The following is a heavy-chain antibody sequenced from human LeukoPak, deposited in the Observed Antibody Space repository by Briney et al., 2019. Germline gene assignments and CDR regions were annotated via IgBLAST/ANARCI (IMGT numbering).Heavy chain of an antibody. V-gene: IGHV3-23*01. Sequence: PGGSLRLSCAASGFTFSSYGMHWVRQAPGKGLEWVSAISGSGGSTYYADSVKGRFTISRDNSKNTLYLQMNSLRAEDTAVYYCAKHQYYYDSSGYYYSDYWGQGTLVTVSS. CDR2: ISGSGGST. CDR1: GFTFSSYG. J-gene: IGHJ4*02. D-gene: IGHD3-22*01. CDR3: AKHQYYYDSSGYYYSDY.